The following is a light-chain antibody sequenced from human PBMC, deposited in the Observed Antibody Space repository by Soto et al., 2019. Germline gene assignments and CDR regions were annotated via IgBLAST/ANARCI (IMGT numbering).Light chain of an antibody. Sequence: QSVLTQPASVSGSPGQSITISCTGTSSDVGGYNYVSWYQQHPGKAPKLMIYDVANRPSGVSNRFSGSKSGNMASLTISGLQAEDEADYYCSSLTASNSFVFGTGTKVTVL. V-gene: IGLV2-14*01. CDR3: SSLTASNSFV. CDR1: SSDVGGYNY. J-gene: IGLJ1*01. CDR2: DVA.